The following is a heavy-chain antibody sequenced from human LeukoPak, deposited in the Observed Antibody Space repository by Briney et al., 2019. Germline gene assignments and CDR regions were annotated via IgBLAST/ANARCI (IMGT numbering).Heavy chain of an antibody. V-gene: IGHV3-23*01. CDR3: AKDRSYYDSSGYIYYFDY. CDR1: RFTFSSYA. D-gene: IGHD3-22*01. J-gene: IGHJ4*02. Sequence: PGGSLRLSCAASRFTFSSYAMSWVRQAPGKGLEWVSAISGSDGNTYYADSVKGRFTISRDNSKNTLYLQMNSLRAEDTAVYYCAKDRSYYDSSGYIYYFDYWGQGTLVTVSS. CDR2: ISGSDGNT.